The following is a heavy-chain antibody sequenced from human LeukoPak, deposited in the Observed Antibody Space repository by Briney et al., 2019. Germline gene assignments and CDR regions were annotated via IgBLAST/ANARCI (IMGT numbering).Heavy chain of an antibody. J-gene: IGHJ4*02. Sequence: QSGGSLRLSCAASGFTFSSYGMHWVRQAPGKGLEWVSAISNNGGCTYYADSVKGRFTISRDNSKNTLYLQMNSLRAEDTAVYYCASRLVRAVTYYFDYWGLGTLVTVSS. CDR1: GFTFSSYG. V-gene: IGHV3-23*01. CDR2: ISNNGGCT. D-gene: IGHD3-10*01. CDR3: ASRLVRAVTYYFDY.